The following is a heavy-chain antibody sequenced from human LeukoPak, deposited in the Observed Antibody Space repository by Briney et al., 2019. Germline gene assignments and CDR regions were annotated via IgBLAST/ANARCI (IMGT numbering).Heavy chain of an antibody. J-gene: IGHJ4*02. CDR1: GGSFSGYY. CDR3: ARHRRGYSYGYLGY. V-gene: IGHV4-34*01. Sequence: SETLSLTCAVYGGSFSGYYWSWIRQPPGKGLEWIGEINHSGSTNYNPSLKSRVTISVDTSKNQFSLKLSSVPAADTAVYYCARHRRGYSYGYLGYWGQGTLVTVSS. CDR2: INHSGST. D-gene: IGHD5-18*01.